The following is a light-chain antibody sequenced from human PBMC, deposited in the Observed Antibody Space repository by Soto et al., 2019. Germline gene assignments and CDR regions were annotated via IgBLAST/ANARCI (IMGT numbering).Light chain of an antibody. V-gene: IGKV3-11*01. CDR1: RSVSSSH. CDR3: QQRSIWPWT. Sequence: EIVLTQSPATLSLSPGERSTVSCRSSRSVSSSHLAWYQQKPGQAPRLLIYDTSDRATGIPARFSGSGSGTDFTLTISSLEPEDFAVFYCQQRSIWPWTFGQGTKVDIK. J-gene: IGKJ1*01. CDR2: DTS.